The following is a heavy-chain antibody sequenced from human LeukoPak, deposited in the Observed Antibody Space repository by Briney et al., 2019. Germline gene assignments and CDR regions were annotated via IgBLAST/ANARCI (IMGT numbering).Heavy chain of an antibody. Sequence: SGGSLRLSCAASGFTFSSYGMHWVRQAPGKGLEWVAVISYDGSNKYYADSVKGRFTISRDNSKNTLYLQMNSLRAEDTAVYYCAREGGYSYGYDYWGQGTLVTVSS. V-gene: IGHV3-30*03. J-gene: IGHJ4*02. D-gene: IGHD5-18*01. CDR3: AREGGYSYGYDY. CDR1: GFTFSSYG. CDR2: ISYDGSNK.